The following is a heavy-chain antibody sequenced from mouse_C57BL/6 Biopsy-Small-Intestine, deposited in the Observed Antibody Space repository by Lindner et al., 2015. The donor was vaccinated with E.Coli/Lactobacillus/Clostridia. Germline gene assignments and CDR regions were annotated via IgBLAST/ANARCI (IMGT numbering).Heavy chain of an antibody. CDR1: GYTFTDYN. Sequence: VQLQESGPELVKPGASVKIPCKASGYTFTDYNTDWVKQSHGKSLEWIGNINPYNGDIFYNQKFKGKATLAVDKSSSTAYMELRSLTSEDTAVYYCATSFSYWGQGTLVTVSA. CDR2: INPYNGDI. J-gene: IGHJ3*01. V-gene: IGHV1-18*01. CDR3: ATSFSY.